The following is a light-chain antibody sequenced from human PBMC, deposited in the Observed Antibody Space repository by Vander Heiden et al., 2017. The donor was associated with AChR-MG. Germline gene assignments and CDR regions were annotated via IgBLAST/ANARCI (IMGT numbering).Light chain of an antibody. Sequence: EVVLTQSPGTLPLSPGERATLSCRASQSVRSNSLAWYQQKPGQSPRLLIFGASSRATGIPDRFSGSGSGTDFTLNISRLDPEDFAVYYCQHYGSSPWTFGQGTKVEIK. CDR1: QSVRSNS. CDR3: QHYGSSPWT. V-gene: IGKV3-20*01. CDR2: GAS. J-gene: IGKJ1*01.